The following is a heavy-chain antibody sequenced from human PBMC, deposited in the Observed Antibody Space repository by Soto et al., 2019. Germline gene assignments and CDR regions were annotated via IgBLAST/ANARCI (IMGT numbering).Heavy chain of an antibody. CDR2: IDWDDDK. D-gene: IGHD6-19*01. V-gene: IGHV2-70*11. Sequence: SGPTLVNPTQTLTLTCTFSGFSLSTGGMCVSWIRQPPGKALEWLARIDWDDDKYYSTSLKTRLTISKDTSKNQVVLTMTNVDPVDTATYYCARTKIALAGTNYGMDVWGQGTTVTVSS. CDR3: ARTKIALAGTNYGMDV. J-gene: IGHJ6*02. CDR1: GFSLSTGGMC.